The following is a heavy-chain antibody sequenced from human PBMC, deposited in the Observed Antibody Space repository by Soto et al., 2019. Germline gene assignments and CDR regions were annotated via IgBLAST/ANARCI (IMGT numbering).Heavy chain of an antibody. CDR1: GYAFTDSF. V-gene: IGHV1-46*01. J-gene: IGHJ4*02. CDR3: ARARLGTLSGIDY. D-gene: IGHD6-25*01. CDR2: INPLAGRV. Sequence: QVQLVQSGAEVKTPGASVTVSCRTSGYAFTDSFIHWLRQAPGHGLEWMGMINPLAGRVTYAQTFQRRVNLTKDTSTNTLYLELNWLVPEQTCVYYCARARLGTLSGIDYWGQGTLHSVYS.